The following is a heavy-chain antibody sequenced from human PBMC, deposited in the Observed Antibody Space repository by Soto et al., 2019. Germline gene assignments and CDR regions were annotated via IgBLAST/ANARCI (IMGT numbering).Heavy chain of an antibody. CDR2: IKQDGSEK. J-gene: IGHJ6*02. V-gene: IGHV3-7*05. CDR1: GFTFSSYW. CDR3: ARGVGTSMIVVSDYYYGMDV. D-gene: IGHD3-22*01. Sequence: SLRLSCAASGFTFSSYWMSWVRQAPGKGLEWVANIKQDGSEKYYVDSVKGRFTISRDNAKNSLYLQMNSLRAEDTAVYYCARGVGTSMIVVSDYYYGMDVWGQGTTVTVSS.